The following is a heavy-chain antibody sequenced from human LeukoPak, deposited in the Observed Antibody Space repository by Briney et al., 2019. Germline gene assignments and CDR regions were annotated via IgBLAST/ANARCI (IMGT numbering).Heavy chain of an antibody. CDR1: GGSFSDKH. Sequence: SETLSLTCSVYGGSFSDKHWSWIRQTPGKGLEWIGEVDHSGSTNYSPSLKSRVTISVDTSKNQFSLKLSSVTAADTAVYYCASVLRGVIRNYYYYYMDVWGKGTTVIVSS. CDR2: VDHSGST. CDR3: ASVLRGVIRNYYYYYMDV. V-gene: IGHV4-34*01. J-gene: IGHJ6*03. D-gene: IGHD3-10*01.